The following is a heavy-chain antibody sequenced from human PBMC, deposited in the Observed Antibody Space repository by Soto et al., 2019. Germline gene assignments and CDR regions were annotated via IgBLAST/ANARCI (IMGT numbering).Heavy chain of an antibody. CDR2: IYYSGIT. Sequence: PSETLSLTCTVSGGSISSYYWSWIRQPPGKGLEWIGYIYYSGITNYNPSIKSRVNISVDTSKNQLSLKLSSVTAADTAVYYCARYKSNYYYGMDVWGQGTTVTVSS. D-gene: IGHD1-20*01. CDR1: GGSISSYY. V-gene: IGHV4-59*01. CDR3: ARYKSNYYYGMDV. J-gene: IGHJ6*02.